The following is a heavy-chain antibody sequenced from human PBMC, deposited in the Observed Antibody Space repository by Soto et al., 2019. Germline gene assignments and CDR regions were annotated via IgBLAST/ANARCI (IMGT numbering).Heavy chain of an antibody. CDR1: GGTFSSYA. Sequence: GASVKVSCKASGGTFSSYAISWVRQAPGQGLEWMGGIIPIFGTANYAQKFQGRVTITADESTSTAYMELSSLRSEDTAVYYCARECLVRDGYNPWYFDYWGQGTLVTVSS. V-gene: IGHV1-69*13. D-gene: IGHD5-12*01. CDR3: ARECLVRDGYNPWYFDY. J-gene: IGHJ4*02. CDR2: IIPIFGTA.